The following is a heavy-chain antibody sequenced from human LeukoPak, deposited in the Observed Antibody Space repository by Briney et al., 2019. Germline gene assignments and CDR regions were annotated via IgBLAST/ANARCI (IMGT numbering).Heavy chain of an antibody. CDR1: GGSISSSYYY. D-gene: IGHD3-3*01. CDR2: IYYSGST. J-gene: IGHJ4*02. V-gene: IGHV4-39*01. CDR3: ARLKGESYRDGFWSGSRGIFFDY. Sequence: PSETLSLTCTVSGGSISSSYYYWGWIRQPPGKGLEWIGSIYYSGSTYYNPSLKSRVTISVDTSKNQFSLKLSSVTAADTAVYYCARLKGESYRDGFWSGSRGIFFDYWGQGTLVTVSS.